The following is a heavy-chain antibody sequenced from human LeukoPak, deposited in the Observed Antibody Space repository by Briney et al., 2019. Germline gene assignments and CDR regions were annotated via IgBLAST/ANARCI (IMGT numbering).Heavy chain of an antibody. CDR3: ARERNSWFDP. J-gene: IGHJ5*02. CDR1: GGSITSYF. CDR2: IYTSGST. D-gene: IGHD4-23*01. V-gene: IGHV4-4*07. Sequence: SETLSLTCTVSGGSITSYFWSWIRQPAGKGLEWIGGIYTSGSTNYNPSLKSRVTMSVDTSKSQFSLKLSSVTAADTAVYYCARERNSWFDPWGQGTLVTVSS.